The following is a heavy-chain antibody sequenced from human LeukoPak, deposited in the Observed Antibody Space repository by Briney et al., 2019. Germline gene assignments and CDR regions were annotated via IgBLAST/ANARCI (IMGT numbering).Heavy chain of an antibody. CDR3: ARPTKSSGWYFCCAPQNVDYGMDV. J-gene: IGHJ6*02. D-gene: IGHD6-19*01. CDR1: GGTFSSYA. V-gene: IGHV1-69*13. CDR2: IIPIFGTA. Sequence: SVKVSCKASGGTFSSYAISWVRQAPGQGLEWMGGIIPIFGTANYAQKFQGRVTITADESTSTAYMELSSLRSEDTAVYYCARPTKSSGWYFCCAPQNVDYGMDVWGQGTTVTVSS.